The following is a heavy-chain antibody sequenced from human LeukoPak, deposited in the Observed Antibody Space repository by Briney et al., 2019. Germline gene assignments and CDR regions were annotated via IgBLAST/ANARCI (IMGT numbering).Heavy chain of an antibody. D-gene: IGHD6-13*01. CDR3: ARSGYSSSWRMVFDY. CDR1: GGTFSSYA. Sequence: ASVKVSCKASGGTFSSYAISWVRQAPGQGLEWMGRIIPILGIANYAQKFQGRVTITADKSTSTAYMELSSLRSEDTAVYYCARSGYSSSWRMVFDYWGQGTLVTVSS. CDR2: IIPILGIA. V-gene: IGHV1-69*04. J-gene: IGHJ4*02.